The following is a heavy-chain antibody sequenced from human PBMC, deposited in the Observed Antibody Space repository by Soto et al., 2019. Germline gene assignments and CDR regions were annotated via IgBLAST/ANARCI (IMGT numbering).Heavy chain of an antibody. CDR3: ARGPFRVVEGYYQYGVDV. Sequence: QVQLQQWGEGLRKPAETLSLTYVVLDGSFSGYYWTWVRQPPGKGLEWIAEINDSGDVNYIPSLRSRITLSVDTSKNQISLKLKSLTAADTAVYYCARGPFRVVEGYYQYGVDVWGQGTTVTVSS. D-gene: IGHD3-22*01. J-gene: IGHJ6*02. CDR1: DGSFSGYY. CDR2: INDSGDV. V-gene: IGHV4-34*01.